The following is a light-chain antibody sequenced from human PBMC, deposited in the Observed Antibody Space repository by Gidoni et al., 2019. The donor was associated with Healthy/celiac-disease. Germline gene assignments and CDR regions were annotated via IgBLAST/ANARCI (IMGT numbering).Light chain of an antibody. CDR1: QSVSSN. CDR2: DAS. CDR3: QQYNIWPAWT. J-gene: IGKJ1*01. V-gene: IGKV3-15*01. Sequence: VITQPQATLSVSPGERATLPCRASQSVSSNLAWYQQKPGQAPRLLIYDASTRATGIPARVSGSGSGTEFTLTIGSLQSEDFAVYYCQQYNIWPAWTFXQXTKVEIK.